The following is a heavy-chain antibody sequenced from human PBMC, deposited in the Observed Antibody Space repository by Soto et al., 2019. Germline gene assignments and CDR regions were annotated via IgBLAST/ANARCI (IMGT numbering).Heavy chain of an antibody. V-gene: IGHV1-18*01. CDR2: ISAYNANI. D-gene: IGHD1-26*01. CDR1: GYTFTSYG. J-gene: IGHJ4*02. Sequence: ASVEVSCKXSGYTFTSYGISWVRQTPGQGLEWMGWISAYNANINYAQKLQGRVTMTTDTSTNTAYMELRSLRSDDPAVYFCARDRLGATGDYWGQGTLVTVSS. CDR3: ARDRLGATGDY.